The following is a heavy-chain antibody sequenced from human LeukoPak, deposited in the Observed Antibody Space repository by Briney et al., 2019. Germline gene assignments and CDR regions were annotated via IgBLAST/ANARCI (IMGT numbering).Heavy chain of an antibody. J-gene: IGHJ4*02. CDR3: AKVTSSYNYFDY. V-gene: IGHV3-23*01. Sequence: GGSLRLSCAASGFTFSSYEMNWVRQAPGKGLEWVSTFSGSGGRTLYADPVKGRFVISRDNSKNTLYLQMNSLRAEDTAVYYCAKVTSSYNYFDYWGQGAPVTVSS. D-gene: IGHD2-2*01. CDR2: FSGSGGRT. CDR1: GFTFSSYE.